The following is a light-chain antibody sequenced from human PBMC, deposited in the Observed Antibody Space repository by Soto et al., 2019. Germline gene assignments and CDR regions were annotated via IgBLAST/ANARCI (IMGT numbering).Light chain of an antibody. J-gene: IGKJ2*01. CDR2: DAS. CDR3: QHNDHRRRT. Sequence: IQMTQSPSSLSASVGDRVTITCQASQDISNYLNWYQQKPGKAPKLLIYDASNLETGGPSRFSGSGSGTDCTSTISSLLPEDRATHYCQHNDHRRRTCGQGTKLEIK. V-gene: IGKV1-33*01. CDR1: QDISNY.